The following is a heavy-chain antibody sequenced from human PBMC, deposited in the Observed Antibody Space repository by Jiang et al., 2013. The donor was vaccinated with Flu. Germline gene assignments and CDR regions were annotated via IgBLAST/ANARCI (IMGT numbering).Heavy chain of an antibody. CDR2: INTNTGNP. D-gene: IGHD5-12*01. J-gene: IGHJ6*02. Sequence: SELKKPGASVKVSCKASGYTLTTYAMNWVRQAPGQGLEWMGWINTNTGNPTYAQGFTGRFVFSLDTSVSAAYLQISSLKAEDTAVYYCAREGSGYDWDYYYGMDVWGQGTTVTVSS. CDR1: GYTLTTYA. V-gene: IGHV7-4-1*02. CDR3: AREGSGYDWDYYYGMDV.